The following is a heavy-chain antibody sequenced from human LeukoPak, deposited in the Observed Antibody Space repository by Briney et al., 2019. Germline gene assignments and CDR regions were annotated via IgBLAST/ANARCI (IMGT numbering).Heavy chain of an antibody. CDR1: GFTFSSHA. CDR3: AKGQAYCSGGNCYSSFDF. V-gene: IGHV3-23*01. CDR2: ISGNSYNT. D-gene: IGHD2-15*01. Sequence: GGSLRLSCATSGFTFSSHAMSWVRQAPGKGLEWVSTISGNSYNTYDADSVKGRFAISRDNSQNTLYLQLNSLRADDTALYYCAKGQAYCSGGNCYSSFDFWGQGTLVTVSS. J-gene: IGHJ4*02.